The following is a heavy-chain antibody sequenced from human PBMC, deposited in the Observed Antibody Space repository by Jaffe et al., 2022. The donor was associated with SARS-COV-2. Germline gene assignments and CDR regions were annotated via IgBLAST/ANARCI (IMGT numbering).Heavy chain of an antibody. CDR3: ARDGGPMVRGVNDAFDI. V-gene: IGHV4-59*01. D-gene: IGHD3-10*01. CDR2: IYYSGGT. J-gene: IGHJ3*02. CDR1: GGSITSYY. Sequence: QVQLQESGPGLVKPSETLSLTCTVSGGSITSYYWSWIRQPPGKGLEWIGYIYYSGGTNYNPSLKNRVTISVDTSKNQLSLKLNSVTAADTAVYYCARDGGPMVRGVNDAFDIWGQGTMVTVSS.